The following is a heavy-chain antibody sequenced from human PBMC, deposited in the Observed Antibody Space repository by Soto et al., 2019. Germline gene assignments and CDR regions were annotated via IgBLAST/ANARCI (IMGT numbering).Heavy chain of an antibody. Sequence: QVQLVQSGAEVKKPGSSVKVSCKASGGTFSSYTISWVRQAPGQGLEWMGRIIPILGIANYAQKFQGRVTIPADKSRSRAYRELCSLRSVDTAVYYCAREEYYYGSGAFFDYWGQGTLVTVSS. V-gene: IGHV1-69*08. J-gene: IGHJ4*02. CDR1: GGTFSSYT. D-gene: IGHD3-10*01. CDR3: AREEYYYGSGAFFDY. CDR2: IIPILGIA.